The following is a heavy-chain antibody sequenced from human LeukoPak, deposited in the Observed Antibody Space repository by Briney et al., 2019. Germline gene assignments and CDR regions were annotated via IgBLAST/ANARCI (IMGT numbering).Heavy chain of an antibody. V-gene: IGHV3-23*01. CDR3: ANRDTAMEFDY. CDR1: RFTFSSYA. Sequence: GGSLRLSCAASRFTFSSYAMSWVRQAPGKGLEWVSAISGSGGSTYYADSVKGRFTISRDNSKNTLYLQMNSLRAEDTAVYYCANRDTAMEFDYWGQGTLVTVSS. D-gene: IGHD5-18*01. J-gene: IGHJ4*02. CDR2: ISGSGGST.